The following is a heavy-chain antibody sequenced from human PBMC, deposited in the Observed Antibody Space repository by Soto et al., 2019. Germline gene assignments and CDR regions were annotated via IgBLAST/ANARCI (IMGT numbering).Heavy chain of an antibody. D-gene: IGHD3-3*01. Sequence: GGSLRLSCAASGFTFSSYAMSWVRQAPGKGLEWVSAISGSGGSTYYADSVKGRFTISRDNSKNTLYLQMNSLRAEDTAVYYCAKDAPNSDTIFGVVIIRDYYYYGMDVWGQGTTVTVSS. V-gene: IGHV3-23*01. CDR2: ISGSGGST. CDR1: GFTFSSYA. CDR3: AKDAPNSDTIFGVVIIRDYYYYGMDV. J-gene: IGHJ6*02.